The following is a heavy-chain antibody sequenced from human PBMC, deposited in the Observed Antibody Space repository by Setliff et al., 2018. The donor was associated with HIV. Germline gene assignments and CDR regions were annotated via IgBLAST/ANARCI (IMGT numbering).Heavy chain of an antibody. V-gene: IGHV3-15*01. J-gene: IGHJ4*02. D-gene: IGHD6-13*01. CDR2: IKSKIEGETR. CDR1: GFAFNNVW. Sequence: PGESLKISCAASGFAFNNVWMSWVRQVPGKGLQWVGRIKSKIEGETRDYAAAVKGRFTISRDDSANTVYLQMHSMKTEDTAVYYCITDYGSSSWYDYWGQGTLVTVSS. CDR3: ITDYGSSSWYDY.